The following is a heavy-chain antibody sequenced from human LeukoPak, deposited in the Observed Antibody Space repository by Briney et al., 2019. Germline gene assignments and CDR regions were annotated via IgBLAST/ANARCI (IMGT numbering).Heavy chain of an antibody. J-gene: IGHJ4*02. V-gene: IGHV3-7*04. CDR2: IHPEGNEK. CDR1: GFTFSDFW. Sequence: GGYLRLSCAVSGFTFSDFWMSWVRQAPGRGLEWVANIHPEGNEKYHVESVKGRFTISRDNAKNSQFLQMNGLRVEDTAVYYCARGDAFSGDHWGQGTLVTVSS. CDR3: ARGDAFSGDH.